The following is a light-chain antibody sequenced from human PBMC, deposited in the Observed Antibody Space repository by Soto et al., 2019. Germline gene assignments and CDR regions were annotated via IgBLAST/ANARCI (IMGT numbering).Light chain of an antibody. CDR2: EAT. CDR1: SSDADSFNV. J-gene: IGLJ2*01. V-gene: IGLV2-23*01. Sequence: QSALTQPASVSGSPGQSITISCTGTSSDADSFNVVSWYQHHVGEAPKLIIHEATKRPSWVSSRFSGSKSGNSASLTISGLQAEDAADYYCSFYVRCGSAPVVFGGGTKLTVL. CDR3: SFYVRCGSAPVV.